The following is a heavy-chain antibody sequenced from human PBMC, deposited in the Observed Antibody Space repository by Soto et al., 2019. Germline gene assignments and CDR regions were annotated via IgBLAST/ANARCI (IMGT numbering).Heavy chain of an antibody. CDR2: ISGSGGST. J-gene: IGHJ4*02. CDR1: GFTFSSYA. Sequence: PGGSLRLSCAASGFTFSSYAMSWVRQAPGKGLEWVSAISGSGGSTYYADSVKGRFTISRDNSKNTLYLQMNSLRAEDTAVYYCAKDPTLSRSAPEPFDYWGQGTLVTVSS. CDR3: AKDPTLSRSAPEPFDY. D-gene: IGHD6-6*01. V-gene: IGHV3-23*01.